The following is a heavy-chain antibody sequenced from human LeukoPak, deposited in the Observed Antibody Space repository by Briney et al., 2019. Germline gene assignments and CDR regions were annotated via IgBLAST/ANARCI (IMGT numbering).Heavy chain of an antibody. CDR1: GYTFTGYY. CDR2: INPNSGGT. D-gene: IGHD2-2*01. V-gene: IGHV1-2*02. J-gene: IGHJ4*02. CDR3: ARLADCSSSSCRSFDY. Sequence: ASVKVSCKASGYTFTGYYMHWVRQAPGQGLEWMGWINPNSGGTNYAQKFQGRVTMTRDTSISTAYMELSRLRSDDTAVYYCARLADCSSSSCRSFDYWGQGTLVTVSS.